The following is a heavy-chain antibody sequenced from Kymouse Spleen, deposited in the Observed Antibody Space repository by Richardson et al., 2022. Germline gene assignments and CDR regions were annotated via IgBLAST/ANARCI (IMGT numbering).Heavy chain of an antibody. J-gene: IGHJ4*02. CDR1: GFTFSSYG. V-gene: IGHV3-33*01. CDR3: VWLVPGYYFDY. CDR2: IWYDGSNK. Sequence: QVQLVESGGGVVQPGRSLRLSCAASGFTFSSYGMHWVRQAPGKGLEWVAVIWYDGSNKYYADSVKGRFTISRDNSKNTLYLQMNSLRAEDTAVYYCVWLVPGYYFDYWGQGTLVTVSS. D-gene: IGHD6-19*01.